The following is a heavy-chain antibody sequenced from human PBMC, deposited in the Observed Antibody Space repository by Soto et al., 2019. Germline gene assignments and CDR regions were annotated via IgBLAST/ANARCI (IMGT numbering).Heavy chain of an antibody. CDR1: GFTFSSYA. J-gene: IGHJ2*01. Sequence: QVQLVESGGGVVQPGRSLRLSCAASGFTFSSYAMHWVRQAPGKGLERVAVISYDGSNKYYADSVKGRFTISRDNSKNTLYLQMNSLRAEDTAVYYCARDNPLEKNFDLWGRGTLVTVSS. CDR2: ISYDGSNK. V-gene: IGHV3-30-3*01. CDR3: ARDNPLEKNFDL.